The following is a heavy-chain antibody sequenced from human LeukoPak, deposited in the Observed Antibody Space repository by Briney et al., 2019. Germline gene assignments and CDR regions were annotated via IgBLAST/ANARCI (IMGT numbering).Heavy chain of an antibody. CDR2: IWYDGSNK. J-gene: IGHJ4*02. D-gene: IGHD6-19*01. CDR3: ARDVGSSGSSIDY. Sequence: GGSLRLSCAASGFTFSSYGMHWVRQAPGKGLEWVAVIWYDGSNKYSADSVKGRFAISRDNSKNTLYLQMNSLRAEDTAVYYCARDVGSSGSSIDYWGQGTLVTVSS. CDR1: GFTFSSYG. V-gene: IGHV3-33*01.